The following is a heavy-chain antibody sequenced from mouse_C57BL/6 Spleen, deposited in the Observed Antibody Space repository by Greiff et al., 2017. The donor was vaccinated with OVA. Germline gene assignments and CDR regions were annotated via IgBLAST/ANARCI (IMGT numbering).Heavy chain of an antibody. V-gene: IGHV3-8*01. CDR1: GYSITSDY. CDR3: ARSGGYYPSDY. D-gene: IGHD2-3*01. J-gene: IGHJ2*01. CDR2: ISYSGST. Sequence: EVKLQESGPGLAKPSQTLSLSCSVTGYSITSDYWNWIRQFPGNNLEYIGYISYSGSTYYNPSLKSRIYITRDTSKNQYYLQLNSVTTEDTATYYCARSGGYYPSDYWGQGTTLTVSS.